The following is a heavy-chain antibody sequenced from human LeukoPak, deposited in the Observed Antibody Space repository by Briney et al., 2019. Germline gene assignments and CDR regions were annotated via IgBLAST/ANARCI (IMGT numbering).Heavy chain of an antibody. CDR1: GFTFEDYA. Sequence: PGRSLRLSCTASGFTFEDYAMHWVRQIPGKGLEWVSGISWNSYDIAYAPSVKGRFTISRDNAKNSLYLQMNTLRPEDTAFYYCTKDIRRGGFKLENGGDFDSWGQGTLVTVSS. D-gene: IGHD3-16*01. CDR2: ISWNSYDI. J-gene: IGHJ4*02. V-gene: IGHV3-9*01. CDR3: TKDIRRGGFKLENGGDFDS.